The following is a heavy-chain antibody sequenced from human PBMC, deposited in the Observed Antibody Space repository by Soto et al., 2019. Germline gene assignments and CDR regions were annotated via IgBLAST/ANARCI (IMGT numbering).Heavy chain of an antibody. J-gene: IGHJ4*02. CDR1: GFAFSSYA. Sequence: EVQLLESGGGLAQPGGSLRLSCAASGFAFSSYAMTWVRQAPGKGLEWVSAIGDRGSSTKYADSVKGRFTISRDNSKNTLYLQRNSLRAGDTAVYYCARYWSCDYWGQGTLVTVSS. CDR2: IGDRGSST. CDR3: ARYWSCDY. V-gene: IGHV3-23*01. D-gene: IGHD2-15*01.